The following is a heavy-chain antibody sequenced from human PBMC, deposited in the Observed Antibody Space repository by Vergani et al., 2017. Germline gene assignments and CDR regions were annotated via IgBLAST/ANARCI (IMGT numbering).Heavy chain of an antibody. D-gene: IGHD4-23*01. J-gene: IGHJ4*02. CDR3: ARVDYGGSDYYFDY. V-gene: IGHV4-61*02. CDR1: GGSISSGSYY. Sequence: QVQLQESGPGLVKPSQTLSLTCTVSGGSISSGSYYWSWIRQPAGKGLEWIGRIYTSGSTNYNPALKSRVTVSVDTSKSQFSLKLSCVTAADTAVYYCARVDYGGSDYYFDYWGQGTLVTVSS. CDR2: IYTSGST.